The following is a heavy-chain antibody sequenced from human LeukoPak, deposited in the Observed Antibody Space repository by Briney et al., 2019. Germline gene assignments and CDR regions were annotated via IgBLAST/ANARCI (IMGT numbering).Heavy chain of an antibody. CDR1: GYTFTSYG. D-gene: IGHD1-26*01. CDR3: ARDLVGATRGDAFDI. V-gene: IGHV1-18*01. J-gene: IGHJ3*02. CDR2: ISAYNGNT. Sequence: ASVKVSCKASGYTFTSYGISWVRQAPGQGLEWMGWISAYNGNTNYAQKLQGRVTMTTDTSTSTAYMELRSLRSDDTAVYYCARDLVGATRGDAFDIWGQGTMDTVSS.